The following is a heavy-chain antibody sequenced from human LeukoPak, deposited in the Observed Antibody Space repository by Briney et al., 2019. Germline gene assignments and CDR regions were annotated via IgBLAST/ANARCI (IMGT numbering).Heavy chain of an antibody. CDR3: ANLADFWSGYYSSFYYYYMDV. CDR2: IGGSGSSA. CDR1: GFTFRSYA. J-gene: IGHJ6*03. Sequence: GGSLRLSCVGTGFTFRSYAMTWIRQAPGKGLEWVADIGGSGSSAFYADSVKGRFTISRDNAKSTLYVEMHSLRVEDTAVYFCANLADFWSGYYSSFYYYYMDVWGKETAVTVSS. V-gene: IGHV3-23*01. D-gene: IGHD3-3*01.